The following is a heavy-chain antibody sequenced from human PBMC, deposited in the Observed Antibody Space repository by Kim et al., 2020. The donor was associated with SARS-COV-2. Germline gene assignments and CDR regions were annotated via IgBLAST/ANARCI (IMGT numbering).Heavy chain of an antibody. J-gene: IGHJ4*02. CDR2: ISDSGLRT. Sequence: ISDSGLRTHYADSVKGRFTISRDNSRSTLFLQMNYLRTEDTAIYYCEASDYWGQGSLVTVSS. V-gene: IGHV3-23*01. CDR3: EASDY.